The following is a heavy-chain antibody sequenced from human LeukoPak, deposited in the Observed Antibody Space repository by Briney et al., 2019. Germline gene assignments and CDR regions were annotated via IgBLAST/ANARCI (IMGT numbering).Heavy chain of an antibody. Sequence: SETLSLTCAVYGGSFSGYYGSWIRQPPGKGLEWIGEINHSGSTNYNPSLKSRFTISVDTSKNQFSLKLSSVTAADTAVYYCARLKRRGTYYYDSSGYSYFDYWGQGTLVTVSS. CDR2: INHSGST. CDR3: ARLKRRGTYYYDSSGYSYFDY. CDR1: GGSFSGYY. D-gene: IGHD3-22*01. V-gene: IGHV4-34*01. J-gene: IGHJ4*02.